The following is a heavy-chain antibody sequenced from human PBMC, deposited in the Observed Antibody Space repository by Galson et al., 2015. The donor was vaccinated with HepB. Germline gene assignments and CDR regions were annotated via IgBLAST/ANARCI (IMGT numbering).Heavy chain of an antibody. CDR1: GFTFSSYG. J-gene: IGHJ6*03. V-gene: IGHV3-30*18. Sequence: SLRLSCAASGFTFSSYGMHWVRQAPGKGLEWVAVISYDGSNKYYADSVKGRFTISRDNSKNTLYLQMNSLRAEDTAVYYCAKVPRGYFYYYMDVWGKGTTVTVSS. CDR2: ISYDGSNK. CDR3: AKVPRGYFYYYMDV.